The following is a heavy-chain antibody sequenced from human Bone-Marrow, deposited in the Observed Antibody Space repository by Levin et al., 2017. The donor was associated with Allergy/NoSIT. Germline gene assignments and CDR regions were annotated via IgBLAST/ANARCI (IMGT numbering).Heavy chain of an antibody. CDR1: GFSFSTYA. Sequence: GGSLRLSCVASGFSFSTYAMSWVRRAPGKGLEWVSSISGSGGATVYADSVKGRFTISRDTSKDTLYLEINSVTDEDTAIYYCAKDADSDDYGLFDYWGRGTLVTVSS. CDR2: ISGSGGAT. J-gene: IGHJ4*02. CDR3: AKDADSDDYGLFDY. D-gene: IGHD4-17*01. V-gene: IGHV3-23*01.